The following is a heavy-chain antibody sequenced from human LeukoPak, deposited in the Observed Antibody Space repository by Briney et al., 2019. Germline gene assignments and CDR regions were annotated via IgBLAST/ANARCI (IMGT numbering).Heavy chain of an antibody. V-gene: IGHV3-7*01. D-gene: IGHD3-10*01. CDR1: GFTFSSYW. CDR2: IKQDGSEK. Sequence: GGSLRLSCAASGFTFSSYWMSWVRQAPGKGLEWVANIKQDGSEKYYVDSVKGRFTISRDNAKNSLYLQMNSLRAEDTAVYYCARGLYYGPGSYYSQWGQGTLVTVSS. CDR3: ARGLYYGPGSYYSQ. J-gene: IGHJ4*02.